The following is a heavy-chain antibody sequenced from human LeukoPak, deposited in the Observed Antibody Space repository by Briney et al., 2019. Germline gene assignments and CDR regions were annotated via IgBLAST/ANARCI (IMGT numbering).Heavy chain of an antibody. CDR3: ARGRSPYSGVDCATDY. D-gene: IGHD2-21*02. V-gene: IGHV1-46*01. CDR2: TNPSGGST. J-gene: IGHJ4*02. Sequence: GASVKVSCKASGYTFTSYYIHWVGQAPGKGLGGMGITNPSGGSTSNAQKFQGRVTMTRDTSTITVYMELSSLRSEDTAVYYCARGRSPYSGVDCATDYWGQGTLVTVSS. CDR1: GYTFTSYY.